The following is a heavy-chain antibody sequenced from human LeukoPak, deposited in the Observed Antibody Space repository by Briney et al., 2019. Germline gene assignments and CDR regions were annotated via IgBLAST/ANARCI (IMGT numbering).Heavy chain of an antibody. CDR3: ATSNDAKIAPFDH. CDR2: INTKGET. CDR1: GVSMSAYQ. V-gene: IGHV4-4*09. Sequence: SETLSLTCTVSGVSMSAYQWSWVRQSPEKGLEWIGCINTKGETSYNPSLKSRVTTSVDTSKSQFSLRLTSVTAADTDVYYCATSNDAKIAPFDHWGQGAPVTVSS. J-gene: IGHJ4*02. D-gene: IGHD2-21*01.